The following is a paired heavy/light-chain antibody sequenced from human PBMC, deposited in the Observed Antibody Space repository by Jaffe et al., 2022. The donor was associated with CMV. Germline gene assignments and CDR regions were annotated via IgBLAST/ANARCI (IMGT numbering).Light chain of an antibody. V-gene: IGKV3-20*01. CDR1: QSLSRSY. CDR3: QQYGDSPYT. J-gene: IGKJ2*01. Sequence: EIVLTQSPGSLSLSPGERATLSCRASQSLSRSYLAWYQHKPGQAPRLLMYGASIRATGIPDRFSGSGSGTDFTLTISRLEPEDFAVYFCQQYGDSPYTFGQGTKLEVK. CDR2: GAS.
Heavy chain of an antibody. J-gene: IGHJ4*02. CDR2: IVVASGNT. V-gene: IGHV1-58*01. D-gene: IGHD4-17*01. CDR3: ATLYYGDHIGV. CDR1: EFTFTASA. Sequence: QVQVVQSGPEVKKPGTSVKVSCKASEFTFTASAVQWVRQARGHRLEWIGWIVVASGNTNYAQKFQDRVTITRDMSTGAAYMELSSLTSEDTAIYYCATLYYGDHIGVWGQGTLVTVSS.